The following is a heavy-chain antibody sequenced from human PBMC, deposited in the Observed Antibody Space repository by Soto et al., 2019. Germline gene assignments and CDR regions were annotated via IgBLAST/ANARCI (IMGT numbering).Heavy chain of an antibody. D-gene: IGHD2-21*02. CDR2: INPDSGGT. CDR3: ARSDSTVYVFDI. V-gene: IGHV1-2*04. Sequence: ASVKVSCKASGYTFTDYYIHWVRQAPGQGLEWMGWINPDSGGTDYAQKFQGWVTMTRDTSISTAYLELSSLKSDDTAVYYCARSDSTVYVFDIWGQGTVVTVSS. J-gene: IGHJ3*02. CDR1: GYTFTDYY.